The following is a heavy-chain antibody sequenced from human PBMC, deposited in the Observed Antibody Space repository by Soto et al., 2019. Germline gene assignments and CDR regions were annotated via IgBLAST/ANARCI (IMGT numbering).Heavy chain of an antibody. D-gene: IGHD2-2*01. V-gene: IGHV1-69*12. CDR2: IIPMFDTT. CDR3: ARVERYCVSSVCYGLGFDY. J-gene: IGHJ4*02. CDR1: GGTFSNYA. Sequence: QVQLVQSGAEVKKSGSSVKVSCKASGGTFSNYAISWVRQAPGQGLEWMGGIIPMFDTTNYTQKFQGRVTITADESTSTAYMELSSLRSEDSAVYYCARVERYCVSSVCYGLGFDYWGQGTLVTVSS.